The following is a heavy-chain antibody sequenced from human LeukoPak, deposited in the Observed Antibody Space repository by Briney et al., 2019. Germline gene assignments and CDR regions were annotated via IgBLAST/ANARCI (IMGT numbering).Heavy chain of an antibody. J-gene: IGHJ4*02. D-gene: IGHD2-15*01. V-gene: IGHV3-30*19. CDR1: GFTFSSYG. CDR3: AREGGYCSGGSCYSARFDY. Sequence: PGRSLRLSCAASGFTFSSYGMHWVRQAPGKGLEWVAVISYDGSNKYYADSVKGRFTISRDNSKNTLYLQMNSLRAEDTAVYYCAREGGYCSGGSCYSARFDYWGQGTLVTVSS. CDR2: ISYDGSNK.